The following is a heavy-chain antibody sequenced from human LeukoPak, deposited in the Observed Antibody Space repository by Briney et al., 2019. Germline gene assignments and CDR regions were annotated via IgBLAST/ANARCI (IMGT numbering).Heavy chain of an antibody. CDR3: TRVTLDY. CDR2: IRGKAYGGAT. CDR1: GFTFGYYA. V-gene: IGHV3-49*04. Sequence: GGSLRLSCTASGFTFGYYAMSWVRQAPGKGLEWVGFIRGKAYGGATEYAASVKGNFTISRDDSKRITCLQIHSLKIEDTAVYYCTRVTLDYWGQGTRVTVSS. J-gene: IGHJ4*02.